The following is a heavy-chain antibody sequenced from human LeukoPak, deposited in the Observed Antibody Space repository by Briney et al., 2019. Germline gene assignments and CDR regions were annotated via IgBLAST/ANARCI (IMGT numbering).Heavy chain of an antibody. V-gene: IGHV3-48*01. CDR1: GFTFSSYS. CDR2: ISSSSSTI. CDR3: ARDDYDSSGYYGQ. J-gene: IGHJ4*02. D-gene: IGHD3-22*01. Sequence: PGGSLRLSCAASGFTFSSYSMNWVRQAPGKGLEWVSYISSSSSTIYYADSVKGRFTISRDNAKNSLYLQMNSLRAEDTAVYYCARDDYDSSGYYGQWGQGTLVTVSS.